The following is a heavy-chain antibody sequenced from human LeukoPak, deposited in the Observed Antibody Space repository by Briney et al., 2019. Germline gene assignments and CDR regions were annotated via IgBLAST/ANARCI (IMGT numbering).Heavy chain of an antibody. J-gene: IGHJ4*02. D-gene: IGHD2-2*01. Sequence: GRSLRLSCAASGFTFSSYAMHWVRQAPGKGLEWVAVISYDGSNKYYADSVKGRFTISRDNSKNTLYLQMNSLRAEDTAVYYCARDRSDVDIVVVPAPPEVDYWGQGTLVTVSS. CDR2: ISYDGSNK. CDR1: GFTFSSYA. V-gene: IGHV3-30*04. CDR3: ARDRSDVDIVVVPAPPEVDY.